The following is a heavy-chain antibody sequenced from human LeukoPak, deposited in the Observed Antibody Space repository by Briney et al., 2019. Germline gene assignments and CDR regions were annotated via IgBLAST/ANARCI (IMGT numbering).Heavy chain of an antibody. D-gene: IGHD3-22*01. CDR2: IFYSGST. V-gene: IGHV4-39*07. Sequence: SETLSLTCTVSGGSISSSSYYWGWVRQPPGKGLEWIGNIFYSGSTYYSPSLKSRVTISLDTSKNQFSLRMTSVTAADTAIYYCARAIDRGGYQYRGFDPWGQGTLVSVSS. CDR1: GGSISSSSYY. CDR3: ARAIDRGGYQYRGFDP. J-gene: IGHJ5*02.